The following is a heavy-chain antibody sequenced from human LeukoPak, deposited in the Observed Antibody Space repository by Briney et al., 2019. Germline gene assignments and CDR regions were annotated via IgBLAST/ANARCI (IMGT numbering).Heavy chain of an antibody. J-gene: IGHJ4*02. CDR1: GGSFSGYY. V-gene: IGHV4-34*01. Sequence: SETLSLTCAVYGGSFSGYYWSWIRQPPGKGLEWIGEINHSGSTNYNPSLKSRVTISVDTSKNQFSLKLSSVTAADTAVYYCARSVRNGYNSYLPIFDYWGQGTLVTVSS. D-gene: IGHD5-24*01. CDR2: INHSGST. CDR3: ARSVRNGYNSYLPIFDY.